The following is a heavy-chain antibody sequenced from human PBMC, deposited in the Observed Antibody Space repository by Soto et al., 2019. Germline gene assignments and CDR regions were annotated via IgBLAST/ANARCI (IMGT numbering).Heavy chain of an antibody. CDR1: GLTFSRHA. V-gene: IGHV3-23*01. Sequence: EVQLLESGGGLVQPGGSLRLSCAASGLTFSRHAMAWVRQAPGKGLEWLSSISESSSSTYYADSVKGQFTISKDNSKNMLYLQMNSLRAEDTTVYYCAKKPNGFDSWGQGTLVTVSS. J-gene: IGHJ5*01. CDR2: ISESSSST. CDR3: AKKPNGFDS.